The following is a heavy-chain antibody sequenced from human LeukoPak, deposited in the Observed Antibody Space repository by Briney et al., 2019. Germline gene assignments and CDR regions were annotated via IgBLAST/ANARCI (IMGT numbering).Heavy chain of an antibody. CDR1: GFTFSSYW. J-gene: IGHJ4*02. CDR3: AREDLYPGVDY. V-gene: IGHV3-74*01. CDR2: INSEGSYT. Sequence: GGSLRLSCAASGFTFSSYWMHWVRQAPGKGLVWVSRINSEGSYTRYADSVKGRFTISRDNAKKTLYLQMNSLRAEDTAVYYCAREDLYPGVDYWGQGTLVTVSS. D-gene: IGHD3-10*01.